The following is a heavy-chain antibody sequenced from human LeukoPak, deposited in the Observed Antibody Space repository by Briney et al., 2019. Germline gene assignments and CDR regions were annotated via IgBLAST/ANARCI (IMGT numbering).Heavy chain of an antibody. CDR1: GYTFTGYY. CDR2: INPNSGGT. D-gene: IGHD6-19*01. V-gene: IGHV1-2*02. CDR3: ASRDSSGWYSDAFDI. Sequence: ASVKVSCTASGYTFTGYYMHWVRHAAGQGLEWMGWINPNSGGTNYAQKFQGRVTMTRDTSISTAYMELSRLRSDDTAVYYCASRDSSGWYSDAFDIWGQGTMVTVSS. J-gene: IGHJ3*02.